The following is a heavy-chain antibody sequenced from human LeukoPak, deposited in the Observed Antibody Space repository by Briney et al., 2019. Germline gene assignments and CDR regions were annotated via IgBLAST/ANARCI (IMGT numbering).Heavy chain of an antibody. Sequence: SQTLSLTCAVYGGSFSGYYWSWIRQPPGKGLEWIGEINHSGSTNYNPSLKSRVTISVDTSKNQFSLKLSSVPAADTAVYYCAIDYGDYDHYWGQGTLVTVSS. V-gene: IGHV4-34*01. J-gene: IGHJ4*02. CDR2: INHSGST. D-gene: IGHD4-17*01. CDR1: GGSFSGYY. CDR3: AIDYGDYDHY.